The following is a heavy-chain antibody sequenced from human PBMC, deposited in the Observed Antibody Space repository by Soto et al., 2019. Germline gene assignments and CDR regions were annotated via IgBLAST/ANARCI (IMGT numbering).Heavy chain of an antibody. D-gene: IGHD4-17*01. CDR3: ARDTPLRCLDY. CDR1: VGTFRSCT. V-gene: IGHV1-69*04. CDR2: ILPMMNIV. J-gene: IGHJ4*02. Sequence: VASAEVSCKASVGTFRSCTLTWVRQAPGQGLEWMGRILPMMNIVKYAQKFQGRVSITADKSTSTAYMELTSLRSEDSAIYYCARDTPLRCLDYWGQGTLVTVSS.